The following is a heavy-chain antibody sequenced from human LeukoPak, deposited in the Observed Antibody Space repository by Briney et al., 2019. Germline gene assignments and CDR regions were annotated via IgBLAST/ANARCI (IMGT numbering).Heavy chain of an antibody. V-gene: IGHV3-48*03. CDR1: GFTLSNYE. CDR2: ISTSSSTI. Sequence: GGSLRLSCTASGFTLSNYEMTWVRQAPGKGREWLSYISTSSSTIYFADSVKGRFTISRDNAKNSLYLQMNSLRAEDTAVYYCASARGSGGLDAFDIWGQGTMVTVSS. D-gene: IGHD2-15*01. CDR3: ASARGSGGLDAFDI. J-gene: IGHJ3*02.